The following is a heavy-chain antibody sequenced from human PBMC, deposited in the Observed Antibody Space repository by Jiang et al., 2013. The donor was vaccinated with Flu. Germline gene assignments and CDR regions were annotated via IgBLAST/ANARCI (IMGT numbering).Heavy chain of an antibody. J-gene: IGHJ4*02. D-gene: IGHD6-13*01. CDR2: VTGSGGSK. CDR3: AISRSSWTPFDY. CDR1: GFTFDSYV. V-gene: IGHV3-23*01. Sequence: GALAQPGGSLRLSCGASGFTFDSYVMNWVRQAPGKGLEWVSGVTGSGGSKNYADSVRGRFTISRDNSKNTLYLQMDSLRVEDTAFYFCAISRSSWTPFDYWGRGTLVTVSS.